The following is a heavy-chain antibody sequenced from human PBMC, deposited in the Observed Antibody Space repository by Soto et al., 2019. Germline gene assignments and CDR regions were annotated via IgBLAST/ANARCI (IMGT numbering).Heavy chain of an antibody. D-gene: IGHD3-22*01. CDR1: VCSVSGYD. CDR2: VHYSGVT. J-gene: IGHJ5*01. V-gene: IGHV4-59*02. CDR3: APAPAEYYHDRGKGKRSLDS. Sequence: SATXSLTWTFGVCSVSGYDDIWIGQPPGKGLGWIGYVHYSGVTHYNPSLQSRVTMSIDTSNNRFSLRLNSVTAPDTAVYYCAPAPAEYYHDRGKGKRSLDSWGQGPLVNVYS.